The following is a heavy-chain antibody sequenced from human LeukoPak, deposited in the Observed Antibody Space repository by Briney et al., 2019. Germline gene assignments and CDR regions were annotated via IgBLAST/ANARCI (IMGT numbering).Heavy chain of an antibody. V-gene: IGHV1-46*01. CDR2: INPSGGST. J-gene: IGHJ4*02. CDR1: AYTFTRYY. D-gene: IGHD3-16*02. CDR3: ARGYRDPGKNY. Sequence: ASVKVSCKESAYTFTRYYMHWGRHAPGQGLEWMGIINPSGGSTSYAQKFQGRVTMTRDTSTSTVYMELSSLRSEDTAVYYCARGYRDPGKNYWGQGTLVTVSS.